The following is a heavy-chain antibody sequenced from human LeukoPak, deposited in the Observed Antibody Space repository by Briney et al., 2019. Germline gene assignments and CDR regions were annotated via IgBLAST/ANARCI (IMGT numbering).Heavy chain of an antibody. D-gene: IGHD3-16*02. CDR3: ARGPNPSYDYVWGSYLPEGFDP. CDR2: MNPNSGNT. CDR1: GYTFIHYD. Sequence: ASVKVSCKASGYTFIHYDINWVRQATGQGLEWMGWMNPNSGNTGYAQKFQGRVTMTRNTSISTAYMELSSLRSEDTAVYYCARGPNPSYDYVWGSYLPEGFDPWGQGTLVTVSS. V-gene: IGHV1-8*01. J-gene: IGHJ5*02.